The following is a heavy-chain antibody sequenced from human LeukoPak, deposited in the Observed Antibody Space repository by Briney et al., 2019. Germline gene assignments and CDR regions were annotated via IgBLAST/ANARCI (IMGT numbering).Heavy chain of an antibody. CDR2: IKQDGSEK. CDR1: GFTFRSYW. J-gene: IGHJ6*02. D-gene: IGHD6-6*01. Sequence: GGSLRLSCAASGFTFRSYWVSWVRQAPGKGLEWVANIKQDGSEKYYVDSVKGRFTISRDNARNSLFLQMNSLRAEDTALYYCAAVVEYSSSSIFYYGMDVWGQGTPVTVSS. CDR3: AAVVEYSSSSIFYYGMDV. V-gene: IGHV3-7*05.